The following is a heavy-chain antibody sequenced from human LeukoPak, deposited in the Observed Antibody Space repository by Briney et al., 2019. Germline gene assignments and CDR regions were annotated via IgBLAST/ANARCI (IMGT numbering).Heavy chain of an antibody. CDR3: ARLPYDYVWGSYRYRADAFDI. D-gene: IGHD3-16*02. V-gene: IGHV4-34*01. CDR1: GGSFSGYY. CDR2: INHSGST. J-gene: IGHJ3*02. Sequence: PSETLSLTCAVYGGSFSGYYWSWIRQPPGKGLEWIGEINHSGSTNYNPSLKSRVTISVDTSKNQFSLKLSSVTAADTAVYYCARLPYDYVWGSYRYRADAFDIWGQGTMVTVSS.